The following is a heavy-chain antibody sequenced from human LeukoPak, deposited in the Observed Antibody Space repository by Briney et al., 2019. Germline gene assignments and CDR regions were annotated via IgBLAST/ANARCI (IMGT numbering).Heavy chain of an antibody. V-gene: IGHV3-23*01. J-gene: IGHJ3*02. CDR3: ARRYYGDQYDAFDI. Sequence: GGSLRLSCAASGFTFSSYAMSWVRQAPGKGLEWVSAISSSGGGTYYADPVKGRFTISRDNSKNTLYLQMNSLRAEDTAVYHCARRYYGDQYDAFDIWGQGTMVTVSS. CDR1: GFTFSSYA. CDR2: ISSSGGGT. D-gene: IGHD4-17*01.